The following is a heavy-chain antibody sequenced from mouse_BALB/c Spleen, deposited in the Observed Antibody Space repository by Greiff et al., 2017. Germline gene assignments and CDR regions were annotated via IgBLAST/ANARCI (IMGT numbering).Heavy chain of an antibody. J-gene: IGHJ4*01. Sequence: EVMLVESGGGLVKPGGSLKLSCAASGFTFSDYYMYWVRQTPEKRLEWVATISDGGSYTYYPDSVKGRFTISRDNAKNNLYLQMSSLKSEDTAMYYCARGKVRYYAMDYWGQGTSVTVSS. CDR2: ISDGGSYT. CDR1: GFTFSDYY. V-gene: IGHV5-4*02. CDR3: ARGKVRYYAMDY. D-gene: IGHD2-14*01.